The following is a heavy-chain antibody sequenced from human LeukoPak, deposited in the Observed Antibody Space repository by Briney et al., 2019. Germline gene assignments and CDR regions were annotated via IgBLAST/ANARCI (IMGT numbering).Heavy chain of an antibody. Sequence: PGGSLRLSCAASGFTFSSYWMHWVRQAPGKGLVWVSRINSDGSSTSYADSVKGRFTISRDNAKNTLYLQMNSLRAEDTAVYYCARVDGYDSPGNWFDPWGQGTLVTVSS. J-gene: IGHJ5*02. V-gene: IGHV3-74*01. CDR1: GFTFSSYW. CDR2: INSDGSST. D-gene: IGHD5-12*01. CDR3: ARVDGYDSPGNWFDP.